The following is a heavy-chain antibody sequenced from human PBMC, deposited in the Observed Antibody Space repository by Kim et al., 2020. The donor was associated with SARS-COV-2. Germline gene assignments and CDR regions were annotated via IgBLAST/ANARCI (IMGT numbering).Heavy chain of an antibody. CDR3: ATESSSYTYYYYGMDV. CDR1: GYTLTELS. V-gene: IGHV1-24*01. D-gene: IGHD1-26*01. J-gene: IGHJ6*02. CDR2: FDPEDGET. Sequence: ASVKVSCKVSGYTLTELSMHWVRQAPGKGLEWMGGFDPEDGETIYAQKFQGRVTMTEDTSTDTAYMELSSLRSEDTAVYYCATESSSYTYYYYGMDVWGQGTTVTVSS.